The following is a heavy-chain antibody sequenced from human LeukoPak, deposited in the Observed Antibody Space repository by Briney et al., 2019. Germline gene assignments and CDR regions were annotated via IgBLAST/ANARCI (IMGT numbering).Heavy chain of an antibody. V-gene: IGHV1-46*01. CDR3: ARAVYDSSGSSYYYGMDV. CDR2: INPSGGST. D-gene: IGHD3-22*01. J-gene: IGHJ6*02. Sequence: GASVKVSCKASGYTFTSYYMHWVRQAPGQGLEWMGVINPSGGSTSYAQKFQGRVTMTRDTSTSTVYMELSSLRSEDTAVYYCARAVYDSSGSSYYYGMDVWGQGTTVTVSS. CDR1: GYTFTSYY.